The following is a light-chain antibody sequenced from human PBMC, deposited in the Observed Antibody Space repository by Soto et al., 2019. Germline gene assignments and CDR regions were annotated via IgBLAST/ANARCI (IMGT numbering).Light chain of an antibody. V-gene: IGKV3-20*01. J-gene: IGKJ1*01. CDR2: ATS. Sequence: EIVLTQSPGTLSLSPGQRATLSCRASQSISSNFLAWYQQKPGQAPRLLIYATSSRATGIPGRFSGSGSGTDVTLTISRLEPEDFAVYYCQQYSSLWTFGQGTKVEIK. CDR3: QQYSSLWT. CDR1: QSISSNF.